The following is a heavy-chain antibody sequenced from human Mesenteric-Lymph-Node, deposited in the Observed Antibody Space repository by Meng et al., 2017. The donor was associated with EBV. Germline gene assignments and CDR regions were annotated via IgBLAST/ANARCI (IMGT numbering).Heavy chain of an antibody. CDR2: INYFGST. J-gene: IGHJ4*02. Sequence: QVQLRQGGAGLWKPSGPLSLPGAVYGGSCSVYYWSWIRQPPGKGLEWFGEINYFGSTNYNPSLESRVTISVDTSKNQFSLKLSSVTAADTAVYYCARGGYYYDSSGQLDYWGQGTLVTVSS. CDR3: ARGGYYYDSSGQLDY. V-gene: IGHV4-34*01. CDR1: GGSCSVYY. D-gene: IGHD3-22*01.